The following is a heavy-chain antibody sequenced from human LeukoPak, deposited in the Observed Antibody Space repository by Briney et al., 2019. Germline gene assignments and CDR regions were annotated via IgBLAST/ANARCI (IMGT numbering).Heavy chain of an antibody. CDR1: GFTFSSSW. CDR3: ATAGNFYFDY. J-gene: IGHJ4*02. D-gene: IGHD1-1*01. Sequence: PGGSLRLSCEASGFTFSSSWIHWVRQAPGKGLVWVSRINPDGSVTNYADSVKDRSTISRDNAKNTLFLQMNSLRAEDTAVYYCATAGNFYFDYWGQGTLVTVSS. V-gene: IGHV3-74*01. CDR2: INPDGSVT.